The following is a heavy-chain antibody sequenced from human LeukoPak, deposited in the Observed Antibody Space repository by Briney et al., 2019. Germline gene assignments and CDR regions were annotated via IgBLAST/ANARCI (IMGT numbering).Heavy chain of an antibody. CDR2: ISSSTNTI. CDR3: ARGGYGANDDAFDI. V-gene: IGHV3-48*02. D-gene: IGHD4-23*01. Sequence: PGEPLTLSCAASGFTFSSYSMNWVRQPPGKGREWVSYISSSTNTIYYPHPVKGRFTISRDNAKNSLFLQMNSLRDEDTAVYYCARGGYGANDDAFDISGQGEMVTVSS. CDR1: GFTFSSYS. J-gene: IGHJ3*02.